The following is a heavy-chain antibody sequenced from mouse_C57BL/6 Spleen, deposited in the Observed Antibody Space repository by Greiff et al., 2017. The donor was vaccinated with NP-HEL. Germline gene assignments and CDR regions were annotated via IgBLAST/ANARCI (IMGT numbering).Heavy chain of an antibody. CDR2: ISDGGSYT. CDR1: GFTFSSYA. CDR3: ARDHITTVVRYFDV. D-gene: IGHD1-1*01. J-gene: IGHJ1*03. Sequence: EVMLVESGGGLVKPGGSLKLSCAASGFTFSSYAMSWVRQTPEKRLEWVATISDGGSYTYYPDNVKGRFTISRDNAKNNLYLQMSHLKSEDTAMYYCARDHITTVVRYFDVWGTGTTVTVSS. V-gene: IGHV5-4*01.